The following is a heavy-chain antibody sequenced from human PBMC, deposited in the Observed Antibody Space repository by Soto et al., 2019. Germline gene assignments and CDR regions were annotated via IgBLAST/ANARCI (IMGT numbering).Heavy chain of an antibody. CDR2: IRSKAYGWTT. CDR1: GFTFGDYA. V-gene: IGHV3-49*03. Sequence: GGSLRLSCTASGFTFGDYAMSWFRQAPGKGLEWVGFIRSKAYGWTTEYAASGKGRFTISRDDSKSVAYLQMNSLKTEDTAVYYCTRDSSSWVHWGQGTLVTVSS. J-gene: IGHJ4*02. D-gene: IGHD6-13*01. CDR3: TRDSSSWVH.